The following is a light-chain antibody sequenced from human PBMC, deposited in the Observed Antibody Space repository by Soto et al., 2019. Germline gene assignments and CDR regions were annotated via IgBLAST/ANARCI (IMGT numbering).Light chain of an antibody. CDR3: QQYNNWPLN. V-gene: IGKV3-15*01. J-gene: IGKJ4*01. CDR1: QSVSSN. CDR2: GAS. Sequence: EVVITQSPATLSVSLGDRATLSCRASQSVSSNLAWYQQKPGQGPRLLIYGASTRATGIPARFSGSGSGTEFTLTISSXQSEDFAVYSCQQYNNWPLNFGGGTKVDIK.